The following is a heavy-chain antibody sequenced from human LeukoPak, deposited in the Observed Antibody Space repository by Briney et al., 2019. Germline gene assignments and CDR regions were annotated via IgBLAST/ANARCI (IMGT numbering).Heavy chain of an antibody. CDR2: ISSSSSYI. D-gene: IGHD1-1*01. J-gene: IGHJ4*02. V-gene: IGHV3-21*01. Sequence: LEWVSSISSSSSYIYYADSVKGRFTISRDNAKNSLYLQMNSLRAEDTAVYYCARDEGTFDYWGQGTLVTVSS. CDR3: ARDEGTFDY.